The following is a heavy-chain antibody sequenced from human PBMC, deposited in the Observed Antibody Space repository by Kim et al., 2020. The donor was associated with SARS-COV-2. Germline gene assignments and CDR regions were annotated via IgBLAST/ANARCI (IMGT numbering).Heavy chain of an antibody. CDR1: GFTFSSYA. Sequence: GGSLRLSCAASGFTFSSYAMSWVRQAPGKGLEWVSAISGSGGSTHYADSVKGRFTISRDNSKNTLYLQMNSLRAEDTAVYYCANDNYYYGSGSYDGWGQGTLVTVSS. J-gene: IGHJ4*02. CDR3: ANDNYYYGSGSYDG. V-gene: IGHV3-23*01. CDR2: ISGSGGST. D-gene: IGHD3-10*01.